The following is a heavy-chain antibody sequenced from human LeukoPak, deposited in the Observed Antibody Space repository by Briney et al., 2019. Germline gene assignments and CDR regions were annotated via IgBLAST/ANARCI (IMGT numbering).Heavy chain of an antibody. Sequence: GGSLRLSCAASGFTFSSYAMHWVRQAPGKGLGWVAVISYDGSNKYYADSVKGRFTISRDNSKNTLYLQMNSLRAEDTAVYYCARDPCSGGSCYLDYWDQGTLVTVSS. J-gene: IGHJ4*02. V-gene: IGHV3-30*04. CDR2: ISYDGSNK. CDR3: ARDPCSGGSCYLDY. CDR1: GFTFSSYA. D-gene: IGHD2-15*01.